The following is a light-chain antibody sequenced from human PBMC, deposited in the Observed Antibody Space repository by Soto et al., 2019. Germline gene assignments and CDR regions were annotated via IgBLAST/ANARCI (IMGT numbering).Light chain of an antibody. CDR1: HLISSW. CDR2: KAS. Sequence: DIQMTQSPSTLSASVGDSVTLTCRASHLISSWLAWYQKKPGKDPKLLIYKASRLERGVPSRFSGSESGTDFNLTISRLQTDDFATYECQQYNSYSEAFGQGTMVDIK. J-gene: IGKJ1*01. V-gene: IGKV1-5*03. CDR3: QQYNSYSEA.